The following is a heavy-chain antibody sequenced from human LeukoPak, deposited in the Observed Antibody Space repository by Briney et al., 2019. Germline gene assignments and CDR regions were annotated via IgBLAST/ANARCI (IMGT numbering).Heavy chain of an antibody. D-gene: IGHD3-10*01. CDR1: GFTVSSNY. CDR3: ARSEFEAFDM. J-gene: IGHJ3*02. CDR2: IYSGGST. Sequence: GGSLRLSCAASGFTVSSNYMSWVRQAPGKGLEWVSVIYSGGSTYYADSVKGRFTISRDNSRNTLYLQMNSLRAEDTAVYYCARSEFEAFDMWGQGTMVTVSS. V-gene: IGHV3-66*01.